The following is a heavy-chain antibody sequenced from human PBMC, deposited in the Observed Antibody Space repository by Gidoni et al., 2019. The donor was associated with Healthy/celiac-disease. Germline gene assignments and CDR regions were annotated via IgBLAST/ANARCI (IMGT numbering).Heavy chain of an antibody. CDR3: AKVDYYDYGMDV. CDR1: GFTFDDYA. Sequence: EVQLVESGGGLVQPGRSLRLSCAASGFTFDDYAMHGVRQAPGKGREWVSGISWNSGSIGYADSVKVRFTISRDNAKNSLYLQMNSLRAEDTALYYCAKVDYYDYGMDVWGQGTTVTVSS. V-gene: IGHV3-9*01. CDR2: ISWNSGSI. J-gene: IGHJ6*02.